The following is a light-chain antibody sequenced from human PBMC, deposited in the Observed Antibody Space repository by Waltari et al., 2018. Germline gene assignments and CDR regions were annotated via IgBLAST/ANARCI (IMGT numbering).Light chain of an antibody. J-gene: IGLJ3*02. V-gene: IGLV2-14*01. CDR2: EVN. CDR3: SSYTSSSTWV. Sequence: QSALTQPASVSGSPGQSITISCPGTSRDVGGYNFASWYQQHPGNAPHLMIYEVNNRPSGVSNRFSGSKSGNTASLTISGLQAEDEADYYCSSYTSSSTWVFGGGTKLTVL. CDR1: SRDVGGYNF.